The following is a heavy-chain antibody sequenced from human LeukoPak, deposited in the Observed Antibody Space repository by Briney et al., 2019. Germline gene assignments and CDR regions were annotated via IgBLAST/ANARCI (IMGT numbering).Heavy chain of an antibody. CDR2: IFYSGSA. J-gene: IGHJ5*02. D-gene: IGHD6-13*01. V-gene: IGHV4-59*01. CDR3: AVGGGGIAAPGTGGWFDP. Sequence: PSETLSLTCTVSGGSISSYYWSWIRQPPGKGLEWIGYIFYSGSANYNPSLKSRVTISVDTSKNQFSLKLRSVTAADTALYYCAVGGGGIAAPGTGGWFDPWGQGTLVTVSS. CDR1: GGSISSYY.